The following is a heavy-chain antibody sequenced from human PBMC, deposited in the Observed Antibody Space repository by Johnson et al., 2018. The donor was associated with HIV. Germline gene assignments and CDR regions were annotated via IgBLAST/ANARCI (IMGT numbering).Heavy chain of an antibody. J-gene: IGHJ3*02. CDR1: GFTFSSYG. V-gene: IGHV3-30*19. Sequence: QMQLVESGGGVVQPGRSLRLSCAASGFTFSSYGMHWVRQAPGKGLEWVAVIWYDGSNKYYADSVKGRFTISRDNSKNTLYLQMNSLRAEDTAVYYFARVYSSSSAHAFDIWGQGTMVTVSS. CDR3: ARVYSSSSAHAFDI. D-gene: IGHD6-6*01. CDR2: IWYDGSNK.